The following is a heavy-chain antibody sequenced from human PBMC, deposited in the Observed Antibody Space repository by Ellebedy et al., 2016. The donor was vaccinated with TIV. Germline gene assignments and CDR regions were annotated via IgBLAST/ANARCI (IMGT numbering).Heavy chain of an antibody. V-gene: IGHV3-9*01. D-gene: IGHD7-27*01. CDR1: GFTFDYYA. J-gene: IGHJ4*02. CDR3: TKDLLRGIWGGSGRDY. CDR2: ISWRGHYI. Sequence: SLKISXAASGFTFDYYAMHWVRQAPGKGLEWVSGISWRGHYIGYADSVRGRFTISRDNAKSSLYLQMNSLRIEDTAVYYCTKDLLRGIWGGSGRDYWGQGTLVTVSS.